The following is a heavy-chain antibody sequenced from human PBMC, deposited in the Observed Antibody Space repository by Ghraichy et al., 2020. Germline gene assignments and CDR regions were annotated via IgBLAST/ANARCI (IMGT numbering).Heavy chain of an antibody. CDR1: GGSISSSSYY. J-gene: IGHJ4*02. CDR3: ASSGAGALPYYDFWSGYYSILQEGKVFDY. V-gene: IGHV4-39*01. CDR2: IYYSGST. D-gene: IGHD3-3*01. Sequence: SETLSLTCTVSGGSISSSSYYWGWIRQPPGKGLEWIGSIYYSGSTYYNPSLKSRVTISVDMSKNQFSLKLSSVTAADTAVYYCASSGAGALPYYDFWSGYYSILQEGKVFDYWGQGTLVTVSS.